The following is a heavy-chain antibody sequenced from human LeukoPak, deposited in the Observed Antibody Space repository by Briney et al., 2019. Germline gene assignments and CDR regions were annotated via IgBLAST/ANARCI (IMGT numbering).Heavy chain of an antibody. D-gene: IGHD2-8*02. V-gene: IGHV3-48*01. CDR2: ISSSSI. CDR3: ATYRQVLLPFES. CDR1: GFTFSSYS. Sequence: GGSLRLSCAASGFTFSSYSMNWVRQAPGKGLEWVSYISSSSIYYADSVRGRFTISRDNSKSTLSLQMNSLRADDTAIYYCATYRQVLLPFESWGQGTLVTVSS. J-gene: IGHJ4*02.